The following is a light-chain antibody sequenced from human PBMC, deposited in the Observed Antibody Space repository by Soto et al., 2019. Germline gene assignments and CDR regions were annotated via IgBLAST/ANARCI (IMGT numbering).Light chain of an antibody. V-gene: IGLV1-40*01. CDR2: ANN. Sequence: QSLRTNPPSLSGAPGQRVSISCTGSSSNIGAGYDVHWYQHLPGTAPKLLIYANNNRPSGVPDRFSGSKSGTSASLAITGLQAEDEADYYCQSYDSSRSPLYVFGTGTKVTVL. CDR1: SSNIGAGYD. CDR3: QSYDSSRSPLYV. J-gene: IGLJ1*01.